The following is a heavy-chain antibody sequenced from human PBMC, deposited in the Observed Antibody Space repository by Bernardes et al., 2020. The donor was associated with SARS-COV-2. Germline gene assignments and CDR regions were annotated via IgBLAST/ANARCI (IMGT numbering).Heavy chain of an antibody. D-gene: IGHD3-10*01. CDR3: ARQDYGSGSYLGY. Sequence: SETLSLTCTVSGCSISSSSFYWVWVRQSPGMGLEWLVSIYHSGSTSYNSSLSGCATRSVDTSKNQFSLKLRPVTAADTAVYYCARQDYGSGSYLGYSSRGTLVTVSS. J-gene: IGHJ4*02. CDR1: GCSISSSSFY. CDR2: IYHSGST. V-gene: IGHV4-39*01.